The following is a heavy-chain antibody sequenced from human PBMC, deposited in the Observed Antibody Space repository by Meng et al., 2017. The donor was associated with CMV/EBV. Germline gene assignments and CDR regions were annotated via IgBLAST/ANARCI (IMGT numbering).Heavy chain of an antibody. CDR1: GGTISSGSYY. Sequence: HVHVQESGPGLVKPSPTLSLTCTVSGGTISSGSYYWSWIRQPPGKGLEWIGYIYYSGSTYYNPSLKSRVTISVDTSKNQFSLKLSSVTAADTAVYYCARDNRRGGVDYWGQGTLVTVSS. J-gene: IGHJ4*02. CDR2: IYYSGST. D-gene: IGHD3-3*01. V-gene: IGHV4-30-4*08. CDR3: ARDNRRGGVDY.